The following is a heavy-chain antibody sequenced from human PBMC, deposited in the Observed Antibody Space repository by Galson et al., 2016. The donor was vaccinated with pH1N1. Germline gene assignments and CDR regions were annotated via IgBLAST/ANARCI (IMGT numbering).Heavy chain of an antibody. V-gene: IGHV4-30-4*01. CDR2: IYYSGTT. CDR1: GGSMNSADYY. J-gene: IGHJ6*02. CDR3: ARGEGIRYYYSGMDV. Sequence: TLSLTCTVSGGSMNSADYYWSWIRQPPGKGLEWIGYIYYSGTTYFSPSLKSRLSMSVDMSNNQFSLTLNSVPAADTAVYYCARGEGIRYYYSGMDVLGQGTTVTVFS. D-gene: IGHD3-16*01.